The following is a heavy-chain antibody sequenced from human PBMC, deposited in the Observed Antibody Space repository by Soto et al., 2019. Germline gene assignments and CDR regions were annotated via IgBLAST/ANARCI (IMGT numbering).Heavy chain of an antibody. CDR3: AKDKTWERQLVLLFDY. J-gene: IGHJ4*02. V-gene: IGHV3-30*18. Sequence: GGSLRLSCAASGFTVSSYGMHWVRQAPGKGLEWVAVISYDGSNKYYGDSVKGRFTISSDNSKNTHNLQMNMLRAEDTAGYYCAKDKTWERQLVLLFDYWGQGTLVTVSS. D-gene: IGHD6-13*01. CDR2: ISYDGSNK. CDR1: GFTVSSYG.